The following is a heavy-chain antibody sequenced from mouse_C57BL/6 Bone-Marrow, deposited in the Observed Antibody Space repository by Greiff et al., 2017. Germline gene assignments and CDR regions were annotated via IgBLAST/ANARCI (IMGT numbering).Heavy chain of an antibody. D-gene: IGHD2-3*01. V-gene: IGHV15-2*01. Sequence: QVQLQQSGSELRSPGSSVKLSCKDFDSEVFPIAYMSWVRQKPGHGFEWIGGILPSIGRTIYGEKFEDKATLDADTLSKTAYLELNSLTSEDSAIYYCARPGVGGYYGWFAYWGQGTLVTVSA. CDR1: DSEVFPIAY. CDR3: ARPGVGGYYGWFAY. CDR2: ILPSIGRT. J-gene: IGHJ3*01.